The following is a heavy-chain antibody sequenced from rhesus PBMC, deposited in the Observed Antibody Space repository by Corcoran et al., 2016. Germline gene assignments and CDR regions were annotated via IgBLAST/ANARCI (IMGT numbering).Heavy chain of an antibody. V-gene: IGHV3S5*01. CDR2: INSGGGST. CDR3: AKVPYQPLLYNGSFDY. CDR1: GFTFSSYG. D-gene: IGHD5-24*01. J-gene: IGHJ4*01. Sequence: EVQLVETGGGLVQPGGSLKLSCAASGFTFSSYGMSWVRQAPGKGLEWVSAINSGGGSTYNADSVKGRFTISRDNSKNTLSLQMNSLRAEDTAVYYCAKVPYQPLLYNGSFDYWGQGVLVTVSS.